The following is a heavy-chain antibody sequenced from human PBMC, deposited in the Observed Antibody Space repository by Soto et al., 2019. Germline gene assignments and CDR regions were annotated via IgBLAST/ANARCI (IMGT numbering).Heavy chain of an antibody. CDR3: TYGLGSPYYFDY. V-gene: IGHV4-31*03. D-gene: IGHD3-10*01. J-gene: IGHJ4*02. Sequence: SETLSLTCSVSGCSISSSGYYWSRVRHPPGKGLEWIGYIYYGGSTYYNPSLRSRVTISADASNNQFSLKLSSVTAADTAVYYCTYGLGSPYYFDYWGQGTLVTVSS. CDR1: GCSISSSGYY. CDR2: IYYGGST.